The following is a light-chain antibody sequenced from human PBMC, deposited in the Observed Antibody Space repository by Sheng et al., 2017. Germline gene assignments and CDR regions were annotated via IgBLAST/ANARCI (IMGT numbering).Light chain of an antibody. CDR2: DVS. Sequence: DIQMTQSPSSLSASVGDRVTITCQASQDIRTYLNWYQQTPGEAPKPLIYDVSKLKAGVPSRFSGSGSGTDFALTISSLQPEDVATYFCQQYDSIVPTFGGGTKVQIK. CDR1: QDIRTY. J-gene: IGKJ4*01. V-gene: IGKV1-33*01. CDR3: QQYDSIVPT.